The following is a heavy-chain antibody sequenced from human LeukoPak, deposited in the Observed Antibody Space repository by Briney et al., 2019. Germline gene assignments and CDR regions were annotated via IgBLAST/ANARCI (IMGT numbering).Heavy chain of an antibody. J-gene: IGHJ3*02. V-gene: IGHV5-51*01. CDR3: ARLGYSGSYRNAFDI. CDR1: GYSFTSYW. D-gene: IGHD1-26*01. CDR2: IYPGDSDT. Sequence: GESLKTSCKGSGYSFTSYWIGWVRQMPGKGLEWMGIIYPGDSDTRYSPSFQGQVTISADKSISTAYLQWSSLKASDTAMYYCARLGYSGSYRNAFDIWGQGTMVTVSS.